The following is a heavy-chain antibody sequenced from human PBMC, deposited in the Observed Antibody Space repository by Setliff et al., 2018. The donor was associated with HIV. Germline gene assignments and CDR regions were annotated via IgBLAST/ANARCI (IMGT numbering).Heavy chain of an antibody. Sequence: TLSLTCTVSGGSISNYYWSWIRQPPGKELEWISYIYYSGSPNYNPSLKSRVTISVDTSKNQFSLKLSSVTAADTAVYYCARVGDFYDTSGYYSVLDAFDIWGQGTMVTVSS. V-gene: IGHV4-59*12. CDR2: IYYSGSP. D-gene: IGHD3-22*01. CDR1: GGSISNYY. CDR3: ARVGDFYDTSGYYSVLDAFDI. J-gene: IGHJ3*02.